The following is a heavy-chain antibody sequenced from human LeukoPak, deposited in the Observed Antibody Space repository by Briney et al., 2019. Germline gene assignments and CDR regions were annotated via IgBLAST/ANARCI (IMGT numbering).Heavy chain of an antibody. Sequence: PGGSLRLSCAASGFTFSSYAMHWVRQAPGKGLEWVAVISYDGSNKYYADSVKGRFTISRDNSKNTLYLQMNSLRAEDTAVYYCARDGYYYDSSGYYSMIFDYWGQGTLVTVSS. V-gene: IGHV3-30-3*01. D-gene: IGHD3-22*01. CDR3: ARDGYYYDSSGYYSMIFDY. J-gene: IGHJ4*02. CDR2: ISYDGSNK. CDR1: GFTFSSYA.